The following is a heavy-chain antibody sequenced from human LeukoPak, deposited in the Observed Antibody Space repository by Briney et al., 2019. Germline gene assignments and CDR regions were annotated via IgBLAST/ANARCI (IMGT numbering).Heavy chain of an antibody. CDR2: INPDGITT. CDR3: ARDYYYGMDV. V-gene: IGHV3-74*01. CDR1: GFAFSTYW. Sequence: PGGSLGLSCAASGFAFSTYWMHWVRQAPGKGLEWVSRINPDGITTTYADSVKGRFTISRDNAKNTLFLQMNSLRAEDTAVYYCARDYYYGMDVWGQGTTITVSS. J-gene: IGHJ6*02.